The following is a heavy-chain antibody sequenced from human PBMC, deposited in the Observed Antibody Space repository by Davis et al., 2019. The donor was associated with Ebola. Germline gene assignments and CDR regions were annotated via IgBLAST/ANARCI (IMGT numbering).Heavy chain of an antibody. CDR1: GFSFDAYA. J-gene: IGHJ5*01. D-gene: IGHD2-2*01. CDR3: AREEGSSRWQNNWFDY. CDR2: IWYEGTDG. V-gene: IGHV3-33*08. Sequence: GESLKISCEASGFSFDAYAMHWVRQAPGKGLEWVSSIWYEGTDGNYADSVRGRFIISRDDSKNTLYLQMNSLRVEDTAIYNCAREEGSSRWQNNWFDYWGQGTLVTVSS.